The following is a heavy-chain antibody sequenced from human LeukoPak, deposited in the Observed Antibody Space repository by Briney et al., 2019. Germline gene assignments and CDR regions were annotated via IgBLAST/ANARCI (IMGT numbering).Heavy chain of an antibody. Sequence: GASVKVSCKASGYTFTSYDINWVRQATGQGLEWMGWMNPNSGNTGYAQKFQGRVTITRNTSISTAYMELSSLRSEDTAVYYCARRRGIAVAGTSNWFDPWGQGTLVTVSS. D-gene: IGHD6-19*01. CDR2: MNPNSGNT. J-gene: IGHJ5*02. CDR1: GYTFTSYD. CDR3: ARRRGIAVAGTSNWFDP. V-gene: IGHV1-8*03.